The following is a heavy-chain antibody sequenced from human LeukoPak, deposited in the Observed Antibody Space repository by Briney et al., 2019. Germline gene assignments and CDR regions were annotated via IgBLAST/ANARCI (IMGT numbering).Heavy chain of an antibody. V-gene: IGHV1-69*04. CDR3: ARETLFPYCSSTSCPSDY. Sequence: AASVKVSCKASGGTFSSYAISWVRQAPGQGLEWMGRIIPILGIANYAQKFQGRVTITADKSTSTAYMELSSLRSEDTAVYYCARETLFPYCSSTSCPSDYWGQGTLVTVSS. J-gene: IGHJ4*02. CDR2: IIPILGIA. D-gene: IGHD2-2*01. CDR1: GGTFSSYA.